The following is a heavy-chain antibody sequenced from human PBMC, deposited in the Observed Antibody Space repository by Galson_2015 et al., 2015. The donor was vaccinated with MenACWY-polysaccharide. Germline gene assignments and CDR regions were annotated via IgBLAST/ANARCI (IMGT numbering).Heavy chain of an antibody. CDR3: TRDTRYCSGDCYMASDI. CDR2: ISTKTGRP. Sequence: SVKVSCKAPGYLFSNFDINWVRQAPGQGLEWMGWISTKTGRPTYALGFAGRFVFSLGTSVSTAYLQISSLKAEDTAVYFCTRDTRYCSGDCYMASDIWGQGTTVTVSS. D-gene: IGHD2-21*02. V-gene: IGHV7-4-1*02. CDR1: GYLFSNFD. J-gene: IGHJ3*02.